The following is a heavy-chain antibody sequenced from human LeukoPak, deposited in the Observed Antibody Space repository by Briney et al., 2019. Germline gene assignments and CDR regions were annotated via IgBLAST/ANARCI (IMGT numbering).Heavy chain of an antibody. CDR2: IYYSGST. CDR1: GGSISSYY. J-gene: IGHJ4*02. CDR3: ARGQGTVTTH. Sequence: SETLSLTCTVSGGSISSYYWSWIRQPPGKGLEWIGYIYYSGSTNYNPSLKSRVTISVDTSKDQFSLKLSSVTAADTAVYYCARGQGTVTTHWGQGTLVTVSS. D-gene: IGHD4-11*01. V-gene: IGHV4-59*01.